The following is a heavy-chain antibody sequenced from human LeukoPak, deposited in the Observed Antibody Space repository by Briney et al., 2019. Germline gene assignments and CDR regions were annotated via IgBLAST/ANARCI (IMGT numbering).Heavy chain of an antibody. J-gene: IGHJ4*02. D-gene: IGHD3-22*01. CDR2: ISSNGDST. Sequence: GGSLRLSCAASGFTFSSYPMHWVRQAPGKGLEYVSAISSNGDSTYYANSVKGRFTTSRDNSKNTLYLQMGSLRAEDMAVYYCARAYYDSGGYYYDYWGQGTLVTVSS. V-gene: IGHV3-64*01. CDR3: ARAYYDSGGYYYDY. CDR1: GFTFSSYP.